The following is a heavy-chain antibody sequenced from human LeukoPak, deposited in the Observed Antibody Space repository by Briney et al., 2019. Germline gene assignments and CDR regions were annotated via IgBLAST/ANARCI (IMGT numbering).Heavy chain of an antibody. V-gene: IGHV4-39*01. CDR3: ARQSGNYGVYYYYMDV. D-gene: IGHD1-26*01. CDR1: GGSISSSSYY. J-gene: IGHJ6*03. Sequence: SETLSLTRTVSGGSISSSSYYWGWIRQPPGKGLEWIGNIYYSGSTYYNPSLKSRVTISVDTSKNQFSLKLSSVTAADTAVYYSARQSGNYGVYYYYMDVWGKGTTVTISS. CDR2: IYYSGST.